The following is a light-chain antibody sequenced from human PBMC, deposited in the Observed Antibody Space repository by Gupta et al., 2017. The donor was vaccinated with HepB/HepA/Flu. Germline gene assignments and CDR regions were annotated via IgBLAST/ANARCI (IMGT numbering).Light chain of an antibody. J-gene: IGKJ4*01. CDR3: QQDNNWPLT. V-gene: IGKV3-15*01. CDR1: QSVGSN. CDR2: GAS. Sequence: MLTHSPGILSVSPGDRATLSCWASQSVGSNLAWYQQKPGQTPRLLIYGASTRASGMPARFSGSRSWTEFTLTISSLQAEDFAVYYCQQDNNWPLTFGGGTKVEIK.